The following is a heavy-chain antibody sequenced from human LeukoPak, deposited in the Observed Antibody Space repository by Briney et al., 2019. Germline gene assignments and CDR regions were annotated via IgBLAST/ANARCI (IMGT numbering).Heavy chain of an antibody. Sequence: PSETLSLTCTVSGGSISSYCWSWIRQPPGKGLGWIGYIYYSGSTYYNPSLKSRVTISVNSSKNQYSLRLSSVTAADTAVYYYASTWGNWFDPWGQGTLVTVSS. CDR2: IYYSGST. CDR1: GGSISSYC. V-gene: IGHV4-59*12. J-gene: IGHJ5*02. CDR3: ASTWGNWFDP. D-gene: IGHD3-16*01.